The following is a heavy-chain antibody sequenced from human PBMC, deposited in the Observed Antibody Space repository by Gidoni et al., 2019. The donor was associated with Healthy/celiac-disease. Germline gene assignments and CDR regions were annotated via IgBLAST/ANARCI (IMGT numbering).Heavy chain of an antibody. V-gene: IGHV3-33*06. CDR3: AKYSGGEDGFWSGCYTQGSYYGMDI. Sequence: VQLVESGGGVLQAGRYLRLSCGESGGVFSRYAGHLVRKDPSHGLEWGKGKGVECDAFIWCVGSYTSFGDYVKGRFHISRVNCQNTMYREMNSMRAEDKAVCFCAKYSGGEDGFWSGCYTQGSYYGMDIWGQGTTVTVSS. J-gene: IGHJ6*02. CDR1: GGVFSRYA. CDR2: IWCVGSYT. D-gene: IGHD3-3*01.